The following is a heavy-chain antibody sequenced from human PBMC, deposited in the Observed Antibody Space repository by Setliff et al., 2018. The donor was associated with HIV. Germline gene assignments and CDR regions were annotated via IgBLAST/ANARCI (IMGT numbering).Heavy chain of an antibody. CDR1: GGSITSSGYH. Sequence: PSETLSLTCSVSGGSITSSGYHWGWIRQPPGKGLEWIGNIYYSGDTFYNASLRSRLTLSVDTSKNRFSLKLNSVTASDTAMYYCTRHRGPPWDAFDIWGQGTMVTVSS. CDR2: IYYSGDT. CDR3: TRHRGPPWDAFDI. J-gene: IGHJ3*02. V-gene: IGHV4-39*01.